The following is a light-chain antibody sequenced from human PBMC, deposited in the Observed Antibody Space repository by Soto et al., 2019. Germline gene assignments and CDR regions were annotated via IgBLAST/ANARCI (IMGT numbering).Light chain of an antibody. J-gene: IGLJ1*01. CDR1: SRDVGAYKF. CDR3: SSYTSSNNFV. Sequence: QSVLTQPASVSGSPGQSITISCTGTSRDVGAYKFVSWYQQHPGKAPKLLIYEVTNRPSGVSNRFSGSKSGNTASLTISGLQPEDEAAYYCSSYTSSNNFVFGTGTKVTVL. CDR2: EVT. V-gene: IGLV2-14*01.